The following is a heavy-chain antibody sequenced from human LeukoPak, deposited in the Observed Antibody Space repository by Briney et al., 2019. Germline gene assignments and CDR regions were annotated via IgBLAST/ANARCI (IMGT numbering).Heavy chain of an antibody. V-gene: IGHV4-59*01. Sequence: SETLSLTCSVWGGSISGYYWRWIRQPPGKGLEWSGYIYYSGSTKYNPSLKSRVTMSVDTSRNQFSLKLSSVTAADTAVYYCARGGLENGYHSNDGFDIWGQGTMVTVSS. J-gene: IGHJ3*02. CDR2: IYYSGST. D-gene: IGHD3-22*01. CDR3: ARGGLENGYHSNDGFDI. CDR1: GGSISGYY.